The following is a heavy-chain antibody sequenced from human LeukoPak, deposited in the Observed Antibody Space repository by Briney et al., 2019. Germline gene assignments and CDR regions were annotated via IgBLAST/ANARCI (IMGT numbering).Heavy chain of an antibody. D-gene: IGHD3-22*01. J-gene: IGHJ4*02. V-gene: IGHV3-23*01. CDR3: AKGSYYDSSGSFYFDY. CDR1: EFTFSTYA. Sequence: GGSLRLSCAASEFTFSTYAMSWVRQAPGKGLEWVSGISGSGDNTYYADSVKGRFTISRDNSKNTLYVQVNSLGTEDTAAYYCAKGSYYDSSGSFYFDYWGQGTLVTVSS. CDR2: ISGSGDNT.